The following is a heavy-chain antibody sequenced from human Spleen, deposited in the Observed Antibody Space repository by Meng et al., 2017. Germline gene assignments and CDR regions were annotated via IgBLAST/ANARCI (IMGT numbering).Heavy chain of an antibody. CDR2: ISSSGGT. V-gene: IGHV4-4*07. Sequence: SETLSLTCTVSGGSISPYFWSWIRQPAGEGLEWIGRISSSGGTNYNPSLKSRVTMSVDTSKNQFSLKLSSVTAADTAVYYCAAYSGSYMGYWGQGTLVTVSS. J-gene: IGHJ4*02. D-gene: IGHD1-26*01. CDR3: AAYSGSYMGY. CDR1: GGSISPYF.